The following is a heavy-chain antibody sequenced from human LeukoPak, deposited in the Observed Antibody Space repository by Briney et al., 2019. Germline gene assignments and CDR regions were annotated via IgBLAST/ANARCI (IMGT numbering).Heavy chain of an antibody. J-gene: IGHJ4*02. CDR3: ARHMVLSPCDY. CDR1: GFRFSDYY. D-gene: IGHD4/OR15-4a*01. Sequence: PGGSLRLSCAASGFRFSDYYLSWIRQAPGKGLEWISFISASGGMMDHADSVKGRFTISRDNAKNSVYLEMNNLRAEDTAVYHCARHMVLSPCDYWGPGTLVTVSS. CDR2: ISASGGMM. V-gene: IGHV3-11*01.